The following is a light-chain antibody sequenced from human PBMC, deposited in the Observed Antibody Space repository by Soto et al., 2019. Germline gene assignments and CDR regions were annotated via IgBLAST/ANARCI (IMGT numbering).Light chain of an antibody. Sequence: EIVLTQSPGTLSLSPGERATLSCMASQSVRSSNLAWYQHKPVQAPRLLIYRASSRVTGIPDRFSGGGSGTDFTLIISRLEPEDFAVYYCQQYGTSPGTFGQGTKVDIK. CDR2: RAS. V-gene: IGKV3-20*01. J-gene: IGKJ1*01. CDR3: QQYGTSPGT. CDR1: QSVRSSN.